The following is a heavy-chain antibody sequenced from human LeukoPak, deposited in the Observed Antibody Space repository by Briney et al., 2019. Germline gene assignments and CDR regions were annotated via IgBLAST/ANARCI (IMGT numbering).Heavy chain of an antibody. V-gene: IGHV3-64*01. CDR2: ISSNGGSP. Sequence: GGSLRLSCAASGFTFSSYAIQWVRQAPGKRLEYVSAISSNGGSPSYANCVKGRFTISRDNSKNTLSLQMGNLRVEDMAVYYCARVHPGFSDAFDIWGPGTMVTVSS. J-gene: IGHJ3*02. CDR1: GFTFSSYA. CDR3: ARVHPGFSDAFDI.